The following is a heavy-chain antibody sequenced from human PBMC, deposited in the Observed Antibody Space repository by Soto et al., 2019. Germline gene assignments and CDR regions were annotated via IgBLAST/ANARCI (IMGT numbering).Heavy chain of an antibody. CDR1: GFTFRDVW. V-gene: IGHV3-15*01. J-gene: IGHJ4*02. CDR2: IKKKADGGTT. D-gene: IGHD6-19*01. CDR3: RTQWLD. Sequence: EVQLVESGGGLVKPGGSLRLSCAAYGFTFRDVWMSWVRQAPGKGPEWVGLIKKKADGGTTEYAAPLKGRFTISRDDSKNTVYLQSSSLRTDDTAVYYCRTQWLDWGQGTLVTVSS.